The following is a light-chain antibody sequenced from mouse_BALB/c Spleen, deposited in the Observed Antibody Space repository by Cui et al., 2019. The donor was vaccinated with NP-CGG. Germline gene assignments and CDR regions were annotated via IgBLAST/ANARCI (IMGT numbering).Light chain of an antibody. CDR3: ALWYSNHWV. Sequence: QAVVPQESAPTTSPGETVTLTCRSSTGAVTTSNYANWVQEKPDHLFTGLIGGTNNRAPGVPARFSGSLIGDKAGLTITGAQTEDEAIYFCALWYSNHWVFGGGTKLTVL. J-gene: IGLJ1*01. CDR1: TGAVTTSNY. V-gene: IGLV1*01. CDR2: GTN.